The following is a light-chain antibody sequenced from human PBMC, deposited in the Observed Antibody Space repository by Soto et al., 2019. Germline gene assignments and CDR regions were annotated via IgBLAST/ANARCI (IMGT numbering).Light chain of an antibody. V-gene: IGLV1-44*01. CDR2: SNN. CDR3: AAWDDSLNGPV. J-gene: IGLJ2*01. CDR1: SSNIGSNT. Sequence: QSVLTQPPSASGTPGQRVTISCSGGSSNIGSNTVNWYQHLPGTSPKRLINSNNQRPSWVPDRFSGSMSGTSASLAISGLQSEDEADYYCAAWDDSLNGPVFGGGTKLTVL.